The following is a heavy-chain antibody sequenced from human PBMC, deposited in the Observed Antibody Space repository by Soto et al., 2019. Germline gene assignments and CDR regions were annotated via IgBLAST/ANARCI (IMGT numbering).Heavy chain of an antibody. D-gene: IGHD6-13*01. V-gene: IGHV1-8*01. Sequence: ASVKVSCKASGYTFTSYDINWVRQATGQGLECMGWMNPNSGNTGYAQKFQGRVTMTRNTSISTAYMELSSLRSEDTAVYYCAIAMRGRGAAVLYYYYYMDVWGKGTTVTVSS. CDR2: MNPNSGNT. CDR3: AIAMRGRGAAVLYYYYYMDV. J-gene: IGHJ6*03. CDR1: GYTFTSYD.